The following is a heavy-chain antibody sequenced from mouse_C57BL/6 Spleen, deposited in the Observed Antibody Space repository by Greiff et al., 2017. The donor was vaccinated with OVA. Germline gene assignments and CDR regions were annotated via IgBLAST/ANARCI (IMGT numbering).Heavy chain of an antibody. V-gene: IGHV1-69*01. CDR3: ARRPVSCPFDY. CDR1: GYTFTSYW. D-gene: IGHD2-12*01. CDR2: IDPSASYT. Sequence: QVQLQQSGAELVMPGASVKLSCKASGYTFTSYWMHWVKQRPGQGLEWIGEIDPSASYTNYNQKFKGKSTLTVDKSSSTAYMQLSSLTSDDSAVYCCARRPVSCPFDYWGQGTTLTVSS. J-gene: IGHJ2*01.